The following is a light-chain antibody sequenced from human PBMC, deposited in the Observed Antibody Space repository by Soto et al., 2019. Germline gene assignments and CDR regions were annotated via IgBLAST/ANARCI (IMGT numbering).Light chain of an antibody. V-gene: IGKV3-20*01. J-gene: IGKJ1*01. CDR2: GAS. CDR1: QRVSSSY. CDR3: QQYNNWPWT. Sequence: EIVLTPSPGTLPLSPGARATLSCRASQRVSSSYLAWYQQKPGQAPRLLIYGASSRATGIPDRFSGSGSGTDFTLTISRLEPEDFAVYYCQQYNNWPWTFGQGTKVDI.